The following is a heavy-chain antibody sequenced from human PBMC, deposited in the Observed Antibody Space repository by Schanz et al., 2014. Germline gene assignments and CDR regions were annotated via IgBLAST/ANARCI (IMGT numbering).Heavy chain of an antibody. J-gene: IGHJ3*02. D-gene: IGHD2-21*01. CDR1: GFTFSSYA. CDR3: ARDGYSVVVISPTESFDI. CDR2: VSSDGNND. V-gene: IGHV3-30*03. Sequence: VHLLDSGGGLVQPGGSLRLSCAASGFTFSSYAMSWVRQAPGKGLEWVALVSSDGNNDYYTDSVKGRFTISRDNSKNTVHLQMNSLRAEDTAVYYCARDGYSVVVISPTESFDIWGQGTMVTVSP.